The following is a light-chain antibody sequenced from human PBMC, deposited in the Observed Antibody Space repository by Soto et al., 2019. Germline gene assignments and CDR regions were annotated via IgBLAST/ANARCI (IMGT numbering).Light chain of an antibody. CDR1: SSDVGGYNY. J-gene: IGLJ2*01. Sequence: QSVLTQPPSASGSPGQSVAISCTGTSSDVGGYNYVSWYQQHPGKAPKLMIYEVNKRPSGVPDRFSGSKSGNTASLTVSGLQAEDEADYYCCSYAGINTPVLFGGGTKVTVL. CDR2: EVN. CDR3: CSYAGINTPVL. V-gene: IGLV2-8*01.